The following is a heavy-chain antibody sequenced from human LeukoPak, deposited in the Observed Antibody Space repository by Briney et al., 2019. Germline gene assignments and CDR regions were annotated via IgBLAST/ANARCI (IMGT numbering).Heavy chain of an antibody. D-gene: IGHD3-9*01. V-gene: IGHV2-5*02. J-gene: IGHJ3*02. Sequence: SGPTLVKPTQTLTLTCTFSGFSLSTRGEGVGWIRQPPGKALEWHALLYWDDDERYSPSLKSRLTITKDTSKNQVVLTMTNMDPVDTATYYCARLYYDILTGYYHDAFDIWGQGTMVTVSS. CDR3: ARLYYDILTGYYHDAFDI. CDR1: GFSLSTRGEG. CDR2: LYWDDDE.